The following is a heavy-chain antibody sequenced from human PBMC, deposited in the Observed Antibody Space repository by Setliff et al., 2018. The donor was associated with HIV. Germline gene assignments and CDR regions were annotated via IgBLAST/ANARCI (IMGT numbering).Heavy chain of an antibody. CDR1: GYTFTDYS. Sequence: GASVKVSCKASGYTFTDYSMHWVRQAPGQGLEWMGWINPNSGGTNYAQKFQGRVTMTRDTSISTAYMELSRLRLDDTAVYYCARDHYGSGSYLFDCWGQGTLVTVSS. CDR2: INPNSGGT. V-gene: IGHV1-2*02. D-gene: IGHD3-10*01. CDR3: ARDHYGSGSYLFDC. J-gene: IGHJ4*02.